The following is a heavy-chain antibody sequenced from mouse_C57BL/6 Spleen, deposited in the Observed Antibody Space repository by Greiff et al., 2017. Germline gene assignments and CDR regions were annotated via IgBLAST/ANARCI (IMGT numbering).Heavy chain of an antibody. Sequence: VQLQQSGPGLVQPSQSLSITCTVSGFSLTSYGVHWVRQSPGKGLEWLGVIWSGGSTDYNAAFISRLSISKDNSKSQVFFKMNSLQADDTAIYYCARSLYGNFPFAYWGQGTLVTVSA. D-gene: IGHD2-1*01. CDR1: GFSLTSYG. CDR2: IWSGGST. V-gene: IGHV2-2*01. CDR3: ARSLYGNFPFAY. J-gene: IGHJ3*01.